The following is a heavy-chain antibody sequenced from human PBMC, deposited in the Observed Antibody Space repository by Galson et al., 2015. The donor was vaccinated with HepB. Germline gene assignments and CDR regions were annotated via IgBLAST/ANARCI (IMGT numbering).Heavy chain of an antibody. Sequence: SLRLSCAASGFTFSTYSMNWVRQAPGKGLEWVSYISSSSSTIYYADSVKGRFTISRDNAKNSLYLQVNSLRAEDTAVYYCARSRFDFWSGYDYYMDVWGKGTTVTVSS. D-gene: IGHD3-3*01. J-gene: IGHJ6*03. CDR1: GFTFSTYS. V-gene: IGHV3-48*01. CDR2: ISSSSSTI. CDR3: ARSRFDFWSGYDYYMDV.